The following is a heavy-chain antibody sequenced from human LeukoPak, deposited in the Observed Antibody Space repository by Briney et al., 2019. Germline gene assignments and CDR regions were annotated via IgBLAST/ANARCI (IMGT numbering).Heavy chain of an antibody. CDR1: GFIFTNYW. V-gene: IGHV3-7*03. J-gene: IGHJ4*02. D-gene: IGHD2-21*01. CDR3: ARGGYFRLDY. Sequence: GGSLRLSWAASGFIFTNYWMSWVRQAPEKGLEWVASIKQDANEKYYVDSVKGRFTISRDNAKNSLYLQMNSLRAEDTALYYCARGGYFRLDYWGQGTLVTVSS. CDR2: IKQDANEK.